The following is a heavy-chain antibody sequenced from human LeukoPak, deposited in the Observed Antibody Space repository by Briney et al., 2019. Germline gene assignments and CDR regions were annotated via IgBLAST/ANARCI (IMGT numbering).Heavy chain of an antibody. Sequence: GGSLRLSCAASGFTFSSYAMSWARQAPGKGLEWVSAVSGGGGSTTYADSVKGRFTISRDNSKNTLYLQMNSLRPEDTAVYYCAKALYSSSWFGYYFDYWGQGTLVTVSS. CDR2: VSGGGGST. CDR3: AKALYSSSWFGYYFDY. D-gene: IGHD6-13*01. CDR1: GFTFSSYA. V-gene: IGHV3-23*01. J-gene: IGHJ4*02.